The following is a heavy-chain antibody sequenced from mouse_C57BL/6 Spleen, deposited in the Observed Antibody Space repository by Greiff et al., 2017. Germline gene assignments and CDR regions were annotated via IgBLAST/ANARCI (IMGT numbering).Heavy chain of an antibody. CDR3: ARDQVLSYYFDY. Sequence: EVQLVESGGGLVKPGGSLKLSCAASGFTFSSYAMSWVRQNPEKRLEWVATISDGGSYTYYPDNVKGRFTISRDNAKNNLYLQMSHLKSEDTAMYYCARDQVLSYYFDYWGQGTSVTVSS. V-gene: IGHV5-4*01. CDR1: GFTFSSYA. D-gene: IGHD2-10*01. CDR2: ISDGGSYT. J-gene: IGHJ4*01.